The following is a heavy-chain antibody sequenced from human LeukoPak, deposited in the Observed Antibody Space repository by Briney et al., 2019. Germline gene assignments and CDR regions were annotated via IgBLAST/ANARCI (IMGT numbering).Heavy chain of an antibody. CDR1: GFTFSSYG. V-gene: IGHV3-23*01. CDR2: IGGRDGST. J-gene: IGHJ4*02. CDR3: AKGHYYSSGSLDY. D-gene: IGHD3-10*01. Sequence: GGSLRLSCEASGFTFSSYGMSWVRQAPGKGLEWVSAIGGRDGSTYYADSVKGRFTISRDNSRNALYVQMNSLRAEDTAVYYCAKGHYYSSGSLDYWGQGTLVTVSS.